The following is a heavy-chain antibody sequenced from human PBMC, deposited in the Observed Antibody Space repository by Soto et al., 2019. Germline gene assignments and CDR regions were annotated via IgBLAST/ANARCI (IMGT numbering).Heavy chain of an antibody. CDR1: GGSISSDDHY. CDR3: ARDRSNSPDFFDF. CDR2: IYYTGST. J-gene: IGHJ4*02. V-gene: IGHV4-30-4*01. D-gene: IGHD6-6*01. Sequence: SETLSLTCTVSGGSISSDDHYWGWIRQPPGKGLEWIGYIYYTGSTNYNPSLESRVTISVDTSKNQFSLKVNSVTAADTAVYYCARDRSNSPDFFDFWGQGTLVTVSS.